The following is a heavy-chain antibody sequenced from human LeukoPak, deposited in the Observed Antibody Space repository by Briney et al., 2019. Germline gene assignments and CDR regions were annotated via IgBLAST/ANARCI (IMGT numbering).Heavy chain of an antibody. CDR3: ARDKSYGDSSDY. CDR2: ISSSSSYT. Sequence: GGSLRLSCAASGFTFSDYYMSWIRQAPGKGLEWVSYISSSSSYTNYADSVKGRFTISRDNAKNSLYLQMNSLRAEDTAVYYCARDKSYGDSSDYWGQGTLVTVSS. V-gene: IGHV3-11*06. CDR1: GFTFSDYY. D-gene: IGHD4-17*01. J-gene: IGHJ4*02.